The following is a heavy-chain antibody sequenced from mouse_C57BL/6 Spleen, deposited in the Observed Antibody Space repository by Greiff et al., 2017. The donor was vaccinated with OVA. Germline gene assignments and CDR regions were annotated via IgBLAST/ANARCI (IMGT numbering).Heavy chain of an antibody. D-gene: IGHD2-12*01. CDR2: IWSGGST. Sequence: VKLVESGPGLVQPSQSLSITCTVSGFSLTSYGVHWVRQPPGKGLEWLGVIWSGGSTDYNAAFISRLSISKDNSKSQVFFKMNSLQADDTAIYYCAKSYYREFAYWGQGTLVTVSA. J-gene: IGHJ3*01. CDR1: GFSLTSYG. CDR3: AKSYYREFAY. V-gene: IGHV2-4*01.